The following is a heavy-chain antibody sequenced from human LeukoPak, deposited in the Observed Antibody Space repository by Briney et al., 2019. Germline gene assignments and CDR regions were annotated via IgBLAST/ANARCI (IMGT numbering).Heavy chain of an antibody. Sequence: ASVKVSCKASGCTFTSYDINWVRQATGQGLGWMGWMNPNSGNTGYAQKFQGRVTMTRNTSISTAYMELSSLRSEDTAVYYCARGRYYDFWSGYLANYGMDVWGQGTTVTVSS. V-gene: IGHV1-8*01. J-gene: IGHJ6*02. CDR1: GCTFTSYD. CDR2: MNPNSGNT. CDR3: ARGRYYDFWSGYLANYGMDV. D-gene: IGHD3-3*01.